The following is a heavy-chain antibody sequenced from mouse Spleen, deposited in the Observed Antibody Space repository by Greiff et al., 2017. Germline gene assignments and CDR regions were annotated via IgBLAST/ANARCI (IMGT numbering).Heavy chain of an antibody. CDR1: AYSFTDYN. CDR2: INPNYGTT. J-gene: IGHJ3*01. CDR3: ARSGDYRTWFAY. D-gene: IGHD2-14*01. Sequence: EVKLQESGPELVKPGASVKISCKASAYSFTDYNINWVKQSNGKSLEWIGVINPNYGTTSYTQKFKDKATLTIDQSSSTAYMQLNNLTSEDSAVYYCARSGDYRTWFAYWGQGTLVTGSA. V-gene: IGHV1-39*01.